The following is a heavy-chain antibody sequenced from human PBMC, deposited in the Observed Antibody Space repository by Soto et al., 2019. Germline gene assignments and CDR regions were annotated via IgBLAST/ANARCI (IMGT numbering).Heavy chain of an antibody. J-gene: IGHJ5*02. CDR2: ISAYNGNT. Sequence: ASVKVSCKASGYTFTSYGISWVRQAPGQGLEWMGWISAYNGNTNYAQKLQGRVTMTTDTSTSTAYMELRSLRSDDTAVYYCARDIVVVPAATPSFVNWFDPWGQGTLVTVSS. D-gene: IGHD2-2*01. V-gene: IGHV1-18*01. CDR1: GYTFTSYG. CDR3: ARDIVVVPAATPSFVNWFDP.